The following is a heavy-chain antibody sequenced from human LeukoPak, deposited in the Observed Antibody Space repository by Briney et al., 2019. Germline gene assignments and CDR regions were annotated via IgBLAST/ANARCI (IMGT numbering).Heavy chain of an antibody. CDR1: GESFSSYQ. Sequence: ASVKVSCKSSGESFSSYQITWVRQAPGQGLEWMGWINPNSGGTNYAQKFQGWVTMTRDTSISTAYMELSRLRSDDTAVYYCARAPSYSGSYSVWGQGTMVTVSS. V-gene: IGHV1-2*04. CDR3: ARAPSYSGSYSV. D-gene: IGHD1-26*01. J-gene: IGHJ3*01. CDR2: INPNSGGT.